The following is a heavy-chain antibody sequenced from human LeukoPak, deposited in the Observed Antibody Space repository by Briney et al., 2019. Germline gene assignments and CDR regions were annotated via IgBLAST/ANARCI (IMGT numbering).Heavy chain of an antibody. Sequence: PGGSLTLSCAASGFTFSNYALHWVRQAPGKGLEWVGVISYDDTNKYYLDSVKGGSTISSDNSNNTLYLQMNSLSAEDTAVYYCARGLGQWLAGHAFDIWGQGTMVTVSS. CDR3: ARGLGQWLAGHAFDI. CDR1: GFTFSNYA. V-gene: IGHV3-30*04. CDR2: ISYDDTNK. D-gene: IGHD6-19*01. J-gene: IGHJ3*02.